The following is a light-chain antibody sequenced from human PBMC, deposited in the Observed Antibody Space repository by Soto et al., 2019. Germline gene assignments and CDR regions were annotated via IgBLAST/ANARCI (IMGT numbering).Light chain of an antibody. J-gene: IGKJ2*01. Sequence: EILLTHSPATLSFSPGERATLTCRASQSVGSNLAWYLQKPGQAPRLLIYDAFNRATGIPDRFSGSGSGTDFTLIISSLEPEDFAVYYCQQRGNWPRTFGQGTKVDIK. CDR2: DAF. V-gene: IGKV3-11*01. CDR1: QSVGSN. CDR3: QQRGNWPRT.